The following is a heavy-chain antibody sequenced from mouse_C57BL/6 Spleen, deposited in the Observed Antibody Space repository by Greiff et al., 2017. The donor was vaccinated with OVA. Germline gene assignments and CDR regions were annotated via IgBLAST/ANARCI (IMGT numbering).Heavy chain of an antibody. Sequence: VQLQQSGAELVRPGASVTLSCKASGYTFTDYEMHWAKQTPVHGLEWIGAIDPETGGTAYNQKFKGKAILTADKSSSTAYMVLRSLTSGDSAVYYCTRCSLVMTLEVYSLDDWGHGTNLTVSS. CDR1: GYTFTDYE. CDR3: TRCSLVMTLEVYSLDD. D-gene: IGHD1-3*01. J-gene: IGHJ2*01. V-gene: IGHV1-15*01. CDR2: IDPETGGT.